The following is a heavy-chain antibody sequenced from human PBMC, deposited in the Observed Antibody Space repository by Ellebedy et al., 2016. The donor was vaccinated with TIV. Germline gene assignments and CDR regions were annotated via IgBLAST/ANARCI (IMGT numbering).Heavy chain of an antibody. V-gene: IGHV3-7*01. D-gene: IGHD6-19*01. CDR2: IKQDGSER. CDR1: GFTFSNYW. J-gene: IGHJ4*02. CDR3: ARDQWLGRAYYFDY. Sequence: GGSLRLSCAASGFTFSNYWMTWVRQAPGKGLEWVANIKQDGSERYYVDSVKGRFAISRDNAKNSLYLQMNSLGGEDTAVYYCARDQWLGRAYYFDYWGQGTLVTVSS.